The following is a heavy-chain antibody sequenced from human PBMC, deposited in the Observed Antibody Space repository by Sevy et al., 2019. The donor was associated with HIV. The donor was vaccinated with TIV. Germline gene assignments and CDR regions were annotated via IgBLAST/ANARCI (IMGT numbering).Heavy chain of an antibody. V-gene: IGHV3-30-3*01. CDR2: ISYDGSNK. D-gene: IGHD6-19*01. CDR3: ARGKYSSGWYYAFDI. J-gene: IGHJ3*02. Sequence: GGSLRLSCAASGFTFSSYAMHWVRQAPGKGLEWVAVISYDGSNKYYADSVKGRFTISRDNSKNTLYLQMNSLRAEDTAVYYCARGKYSSGWYYAFDIWGQGTMVTVSS. CDR1: GFTFSSYA.